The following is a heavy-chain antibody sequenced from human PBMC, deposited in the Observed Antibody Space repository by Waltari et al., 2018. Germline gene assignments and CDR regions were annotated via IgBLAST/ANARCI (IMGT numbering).Heavy chain of an antibody. V-gene: IGHV3-30*01. Sequence: QVQLVESGGGVVQPGRSLRLSCAASEFTFINYAFHWVRQAPGKGLGWVAAISSDVNKAFYADSVKGRFTISRDNSKNTVYLQLNSLKPDDTAMYYCARDWRYYTGPDYWGQGTLVAVSS. CDR1: EFTFINYA. J-gene: IGHJ4*02. CDR2: ISSDVNKA. D-gene: IGHD3-3*01. CDR3: ARDWRYYTGPDY.